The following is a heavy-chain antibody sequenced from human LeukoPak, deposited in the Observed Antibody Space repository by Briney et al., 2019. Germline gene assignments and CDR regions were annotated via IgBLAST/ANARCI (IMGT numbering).Heavy chain of an antibody. D-gene: IGHD5-24*01. CDR1: GFKFNNYW. J-gene: IGHJ4*02. CDR3: ARYRLVWLPAPVFDY. CDR2: IKQDGSEK. Sequence: GSLRLSCAASGFKFNNYWMTWVRPAPGKGLEWVANIKQDGSEKYYVDSVKGRFTISRDNAKNLLYLQMNSLRAEDTAMYYCARYRLVWLPAPVFDYWGQGTLVTVSS. V-gene: IGHV3-7*01.